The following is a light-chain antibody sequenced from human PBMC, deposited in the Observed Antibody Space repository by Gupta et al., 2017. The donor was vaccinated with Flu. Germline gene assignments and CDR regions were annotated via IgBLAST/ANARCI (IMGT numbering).Light chain of an antibody. CDR1: TGAVTSDHC. Sequence: QTAVPHQPSLTLSPGGPVNLTWASSTGAVTSDHCPNWFQQKRGQAPRVLSYSTSNKRSWTPARVSGSLLGGKAALTLTGVQPEDEAEEYCLIYYGGAQPYRVFGGGTKLTVL. V-gene: IGLV7-43*01. J-gene: IGLJ3*02. CDR2: STS. CDR3: LIYYGGAQPYRV.